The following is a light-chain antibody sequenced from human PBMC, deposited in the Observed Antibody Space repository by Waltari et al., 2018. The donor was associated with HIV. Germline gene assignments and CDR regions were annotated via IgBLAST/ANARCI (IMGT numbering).Light chain of an antibody. CDR3: QSHDSSLSGYV. J-gene: IGLJ1*01. CDR2: GNS. CDR1: SSNIGAGYH. V-gene: IGLV1-40*01. Sequence: QSVLTQPPSVSGAPGQRVTISCTGSSSNIGAGYHVHWYQQIPGTAPKLLIYGNSNRPSGVPDRFSGSKSGTSASLAITGLQAEDEADYHCQSHDSSLSGYVFGTGTKVTVL.